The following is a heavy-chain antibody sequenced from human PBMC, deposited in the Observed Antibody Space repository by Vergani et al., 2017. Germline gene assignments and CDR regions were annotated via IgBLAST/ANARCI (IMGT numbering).Heavy chain of an antibody. CDR3: ARVGGGYCSSTSCYEGNDAFDI. CDR2: INPSGGST. V-gene: IGHV1-46*01. Sequence: QVQLVQSGAEVKKPGASVKVSCKASGYTFTSYYMHWVRQAPGQGLEWMGIINPSGGSTSYAQKFQGRVTMTRDTSTSTVYMELSSLRSEDTAVYYCARVGGGYCSSTSCYEGNDAFDIWGQGTMVTVSS. D-gene: IGHD2-2*01. J-gene: IGHJ3*02. CDR1: GYTFTSYY.